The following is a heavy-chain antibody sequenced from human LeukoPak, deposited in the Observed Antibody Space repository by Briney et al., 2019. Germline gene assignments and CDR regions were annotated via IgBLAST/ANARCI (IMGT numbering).Heavy chain of an antibody. V-gene: IGHV4-38-2*02. CDR2: IYHSGVT. CDR3: ARDDGSSDAFDI. D-gene: IGHD2-2*01. J-gene: IGHJ3*02. CDR1: GYSISSGYY. Sequence: SETLSLTCTVSGYSISSGYYWGWIRQPPGKGLEWIASIYHSGVTYYNPSLKSRVTISVDTSKNQFSLKLSSVTAADTAVYYCARDDGSSDAFDIWGQGTMVTVSS.